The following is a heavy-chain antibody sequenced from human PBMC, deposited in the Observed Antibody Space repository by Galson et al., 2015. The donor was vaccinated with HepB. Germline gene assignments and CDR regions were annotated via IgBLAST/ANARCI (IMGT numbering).Heavy chain of an antibody. D-gene: IGHD2/OR15-2a*01. CDR1: KDTFNNYA. J-gene: IGHJ3*02. CDR3: TRDRLVIVPSTMRGDAFDI. V-gene: IGHV1-69*13. Sequence: SVKVSCKASKDTFNNYAINWVRQAPGQGLEWMGGVIPIFSAVKYAQKFQGRVTITADESTTTAYMEVTSLKSQDTAVYYCTRDRLVIVPSTMRGDAFDIWGQGTMVTVSS. CDR2: VIPIFSAV.